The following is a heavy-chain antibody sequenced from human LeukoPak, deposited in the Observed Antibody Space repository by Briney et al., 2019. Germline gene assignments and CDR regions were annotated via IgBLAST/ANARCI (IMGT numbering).Heavy chain of an antibody. CDR1: GYAFPGHH. CDR3: ARLRGYSFDV. J-gene: IGHJ3*01. D-gene: IGHD2-15*01. Sequence: ASVKVSCKASGYAFPGHHIHWVRQAPGQGLQWVGTINPGGGATSYAQKFQGRVTMTRETSTSTVHMDLSSLRSDDTAVYYCARLRGYSFDVWGQGTLVTVSS. V-gene: IGHV1-46*01. CDR2: INPGGGAT.